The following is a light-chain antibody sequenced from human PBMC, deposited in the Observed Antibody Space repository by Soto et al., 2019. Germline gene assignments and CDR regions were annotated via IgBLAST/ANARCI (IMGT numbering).Light chain of an antibody. CDR3: QQYNNWPLT. J-gene: IGKJ4*01. Sequence: EIVLTQSPATLSVSPGDRATLSCRASQSVDNDLAWYQHKPGQTPRILIYDASTRATGIPARFSGSESGTECTLTISRLLSEDFSVYSCQQYNNWPLTFGGGTKVDIK. V-gene: IGKV3D-15*01. CDR1: QSVDND. CDR2: DAS.